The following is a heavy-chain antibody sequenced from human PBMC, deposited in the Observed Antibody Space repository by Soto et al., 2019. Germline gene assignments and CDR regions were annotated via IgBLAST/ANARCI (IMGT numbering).Heavy chain of an antibody. CDR2: MYAGGTT. CDR1: GFNVNFYY. CDR3: ARGPDTSFFFYGMDV. D-gene: IGHD3-10*01. J-gene: IGHJ6*02. Sequence: EVQLVESGGRLIQPGGSLRLSCAASGFNVNFYYMNWVRQAPGKGLEWVSSMYAGGTTYYADSVRGRFAISRDISQNTVHLLMDSLRVEDTAVYYCARGPDTSFFFYGMDVWGQGTTVSVSS. V-gene: IGHV3-53*01.